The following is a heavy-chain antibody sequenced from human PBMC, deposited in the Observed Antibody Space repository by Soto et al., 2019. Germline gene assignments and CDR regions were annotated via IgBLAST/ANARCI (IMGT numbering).Heavy chain of an antibody. CDR3: ARVYDYYDSSGYYQYYFDY. V-gene: IGHV3-53*04. J-gene: IGHJ4*02. D-gene: IGHD3-22*01. Sequence: GGSRRLSCAASRFTVLPNSISWFRQAPGKGQEWVSVIYSGGSTYYADSVKGRFTISRHNSKNTLYLQMNSLRAEDTAVYYCARVYDYYDSSGYYQYYFDYWGQGT. CDR2: IYSGGST. CDR1: RFTVLPNS.